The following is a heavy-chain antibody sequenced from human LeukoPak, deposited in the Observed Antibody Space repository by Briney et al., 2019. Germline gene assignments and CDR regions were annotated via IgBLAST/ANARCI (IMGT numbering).Heavy chain of an antibody. CDR3: ARSNIVVVPAYNWFDP. D-gene: IGHD2-2*01. Sequence: WASVKVSCKPSGGTFSSYAISWVRQAPGQGLEWMGRIIPILGIANYAQKFQGRATITADKSTSTAYMELSSLRSEDTAVYYCARSNIVVVPAYNWFDPWGQGTLVTVSS. CDR2: IIPILGIA. V-gene: IGHV1-69*04. J-gene: IGHJ5*02. CDR1: GGTFSSYA.